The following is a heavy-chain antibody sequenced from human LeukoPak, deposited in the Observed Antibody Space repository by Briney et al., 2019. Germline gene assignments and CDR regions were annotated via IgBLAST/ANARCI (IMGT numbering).Heavy chain of an antibody. Sequence: PGGSLRLSCAASGFAFSSYNMNWVRQAPGKGLEWVSYISSSRSTIYYADSVKGRFTISRDNAKDTVYLQMNSLRAEDTAVYYCARVSIGWYSFDYWGQGTLVTVSS. CDR1: GFAFSSYN. V-gene: IGHV3-48*04. CDR3: ARVSIGWYSFDY. J-gene: IGHJ4*02. CDR2: ISSSRSTI. D-gene: IGHD6-19*01.